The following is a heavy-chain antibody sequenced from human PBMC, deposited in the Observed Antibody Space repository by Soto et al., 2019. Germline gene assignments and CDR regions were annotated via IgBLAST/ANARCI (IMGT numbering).Heavy chain of an antibody. CDR2: INSDGSST. CDR1: GFTFSSYW. J-gene: IGHJ4*02. CDR3: AIRASYYDSSGYFYY. Sequence: PGGSLRLSCAASGFTFSSYWMHWVRQAPGKGLVWVSRINSDGSSTSYADSVKGRFTISRDNAKNTLYLQMNSLRAEDTAVYYCAIRASYYDSSGYFYYWGQGTLVTVSS. V-gene: IGHV3-74*01. D-gene: IGHD3-22*01.